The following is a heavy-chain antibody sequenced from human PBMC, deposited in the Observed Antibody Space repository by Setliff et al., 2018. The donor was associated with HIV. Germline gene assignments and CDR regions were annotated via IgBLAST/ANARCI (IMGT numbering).Heavy chain of an antibody. V-gene: IGHV4-39*07. Sequence: SETLSLTCTVSGGSASNSRYYWAWIRQPPGKGLEYIGSIHYNEKTYYNPSLTGRVTISVDTSKNQFSLKLAFVTAADTAVYYCARYSTLTTNFDYWGQGTLVTVSS. CDR1: GGSASNSRYY. J-gene: IGHJ4*02. D-gene: IGHD4-17*01. CDR2: IHYNEKT. CDR3: ARYSTLTTNFDY.